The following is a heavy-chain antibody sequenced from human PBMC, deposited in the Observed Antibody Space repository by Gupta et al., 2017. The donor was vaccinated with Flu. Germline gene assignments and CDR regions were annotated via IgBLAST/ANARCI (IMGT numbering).Heavy chain of an antibody. J-gene: IGHJ4*02. CDR3: AKCYYDTSGFSDF. V-gene: IGHV3-33*08. CDR2: IWYDGSLK. CDR1: GFTFSDYG. D-gene: IGHD3-22*01. Sequence: QVRLVESGGGVVQPGRSLRLSCEASGFTFSDYGMSWVRQSPGKGLEWLALIWYDGSLKYYADSVKGRFSISRDNSKNTLYLQMNNLRPEDTATYFCAKCYYDTSGFSDFWGQGTLVTVSS.